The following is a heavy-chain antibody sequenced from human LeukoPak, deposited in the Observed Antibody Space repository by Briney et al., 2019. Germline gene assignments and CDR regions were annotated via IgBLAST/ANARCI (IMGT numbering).Heavy chain of an antibody. D-gene: IGHD6-13*01. V-gene: IGHV1-46*01. J-gene: IGHJ4*02. CDR3: ATGYSSSWYEDYFDY. CDR2: INPSGGST. CDR1: GYTFTSYY. Sequence: ASVKVSCKASGYTFTSYYMHWVRQAPGQGLEWMGLINPSGGSTSYAQKFQGRVTMTRDTSTSTVYMELSSLRSEDTAVYYCATGYSSSWYEDYFDYWGQGTLVTVSS.